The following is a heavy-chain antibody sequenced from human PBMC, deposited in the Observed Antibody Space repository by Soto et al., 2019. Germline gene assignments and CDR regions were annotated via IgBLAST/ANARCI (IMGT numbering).Heavy chain of an antibody. Sequence: ESGGGVVPPGASLRLSCAASGFTFSTFGMHWVRQTPGKGLAWVAVISYDGNNKVYADSVKGRFTISRDNFKNTVDLVMNNLKVDDTAVYYCAKDLQAYGDYDYYCYGLDVWGQGATVSVAS. CDR1: GFTFSTFG. D-gene: IGHD4-17*01. CDR3: AKDLQAYGDYDYYCYGLDV. V-gene: IGHV3-30*18. CDR2: ISYDGNNK. J-gene: IGHJ6*02.